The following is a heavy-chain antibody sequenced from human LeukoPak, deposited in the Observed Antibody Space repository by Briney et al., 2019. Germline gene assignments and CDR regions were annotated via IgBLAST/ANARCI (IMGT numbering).Heavy chain of an antibody. V-gene: IGHV3-9*03. D-gene: IGHD3-3*01. J-gene: IGHJ4*02. CDR3: AKDHYDFWSGYSFDY. CDR2: ISWNSGSI. CDR1: GFTFDDYA. Sequence: PGGSLRPSCAASGFTFDDYAMHWVRQAPGKGLEWVSGISWNSGSIGYADSVKGRFTISRDNAKNSLYLQMNSLKAEDMALYYCAKDHYDFWSGYSFDYWGQGTLVTVSS.